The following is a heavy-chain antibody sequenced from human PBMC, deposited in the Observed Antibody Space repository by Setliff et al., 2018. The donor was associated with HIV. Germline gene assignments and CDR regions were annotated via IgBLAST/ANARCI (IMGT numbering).Heavy chain of an antibody. CDR1: GGSISNYY. V-gene: IGHV4-59*01. D-gene: IGHD3-10*01. J-gene: IGHJ5*02. CDR2: VYYRGST. Sequence: PSETLSLTCTVSGGSISNYYWTWIRQTPGKGLEWIGYVYYRGSTNYNPSLKSRVTISIDTSNNQFSLKMTSMTAADTAVYYCVGGIRGARFSPWGQGTLVTVSS. CDR3: VGGIRGARFSP.